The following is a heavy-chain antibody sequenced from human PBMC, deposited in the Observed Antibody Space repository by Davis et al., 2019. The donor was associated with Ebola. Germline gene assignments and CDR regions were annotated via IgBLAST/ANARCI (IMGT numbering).Heavy chain of an antibody. Sequence: SETLSLTCAVYGGSFSGYYWSWIRQPPGKGLEWIGYIYYSGSTNYNPSLKSRVTISVDTSKNQFSLKLSSVTAADTAVYYCARVWSGNGIDYWGQGTLVTVSS. CDR1: GGSFSGYY. CDR2: IYYSGST. J-gene: IGHJ4*02. CDR3: ARVWSGNGIDY. V-gene: IGHV4-59*12. D-gene: IGHD3-3*01.